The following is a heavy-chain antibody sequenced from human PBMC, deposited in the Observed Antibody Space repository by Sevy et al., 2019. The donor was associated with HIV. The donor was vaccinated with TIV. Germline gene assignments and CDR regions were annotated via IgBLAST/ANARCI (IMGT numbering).Heavy chain of an antibody. J-gene: IGHJ4*02. CDR1: GFTFRSYG. CDR2: IWYDGSEK. D-gene: IGHD2-21*02. Sequence: GGSLRLSCAASGFTFRSYGMHWVRQAPGKGLEWVAVIWYDGSEKYYADSVKGRFTISRDNSENTVYLQMNSLRAEDTAVYYCAKDFNRGGDWTFNYWGQGALVTVSS. CDR3: AKDFNRGGDWTFNY. V-gene: IGHV3-33*06.